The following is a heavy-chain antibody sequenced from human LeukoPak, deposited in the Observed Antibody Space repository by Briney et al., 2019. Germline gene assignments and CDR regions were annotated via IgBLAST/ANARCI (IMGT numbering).Heavy chain of an antibody. V-gene: IGHV1-3*01. CDR3: ARARAIVVVPAAMVGPFDY. CDR1: GYTFTSYA. D-gene: IGHD2-2*01. Sequence: ASVKVSCKASGYTFTSYAMHWVRQAPGQRLEWIGWINAGNGNTKYSQKFHGRVTITRDTSASTVYMELSSLRSEDTAVYYCARARAIVVVPAAMVGPFDYWGQGTLVTVSS. J-gene: IGHJ4*02. CDR2: INAGNGNT.